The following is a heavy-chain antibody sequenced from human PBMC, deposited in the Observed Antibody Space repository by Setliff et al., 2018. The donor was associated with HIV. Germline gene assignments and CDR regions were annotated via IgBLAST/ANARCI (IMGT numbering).Heavy chain of an antibody. CDR3: ARVADSSGYYHLDY. CDR2: VYHRGSS. Sequence: PSETLSLTCAVYGGSFSGYSWSGIRQPPGKGPEWIGEVYHRGSSNYNPSLKSRVTISVDTSKKQFSLKLSSVTAADTAVYHCARVADSSGYYHLDYWGQGTLVTVSS. V-gene: IGHV4-34*01. J-gene: IGHJ4*02. CDR1: GGSFSGYS. D-gene: IGHD3-22*01.